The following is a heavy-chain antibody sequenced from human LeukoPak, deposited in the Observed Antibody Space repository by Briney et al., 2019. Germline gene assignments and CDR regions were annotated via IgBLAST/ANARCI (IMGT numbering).Heavy chain of an antibody. J-gene: IGHJ5*02. CDR2: ISAYNGNT. Sequence: ASVKVSCKASGYTFTSYGISWVRQAPGQGLEWMGWISAYNGNTNYAQKLQGRVTMTTDTSTSTAYMELRSLRSDDTAVYYCARVPYYDILTGYSGPWGQGTQVTVSS. CDR3: ARVPYYDILTGYSGP. D-gene: IGHD3-9*01. CDR1: GYTFTSYG. V-gene: IGHV1-18*01.